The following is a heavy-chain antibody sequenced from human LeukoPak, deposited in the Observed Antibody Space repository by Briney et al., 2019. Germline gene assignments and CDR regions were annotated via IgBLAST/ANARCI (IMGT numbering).Heavy chain of an antibody. CDR1: GGSISSYY. D-gene: IGHD4-17*01. J-gene: IGHJ3*02. V-gene: IGHV4-4*07. Sequence: SETLSLTCTVSGGSISSYYWSWIRQPAGKGLEWIGRIYISGSTNYNPSLNSRVTMSVDTSKNQFSLNLTSVTAADTAVFYCARENGDYYRAFDIWGQGTMVTVSS. CDR2: IYISGST. CDR3: ARENGDYYRAFDI.